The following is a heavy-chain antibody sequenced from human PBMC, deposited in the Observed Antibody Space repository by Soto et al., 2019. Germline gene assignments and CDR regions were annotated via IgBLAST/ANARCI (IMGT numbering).Heavy chain of an antibody. CDR1: GESFSSNSAG. J-gene: IGHJ6*03. Sequence: PSQTLSLTCDISGESFSSNSAGWNWIRQTPSRGLEWLGRTYYRSKWYNNYAVSVKSRITINPDTSKNQFSLQLNSVTPEDTAVYYCARGSWDDVSGHYYMDVWGKGTTVTVSS. D-gene: IGHD1-1*01. CDR2: TYYRSKWYN. CDR3: ARGSWDDVSGHYYMDV. V-gene: IGHV6-1*01.